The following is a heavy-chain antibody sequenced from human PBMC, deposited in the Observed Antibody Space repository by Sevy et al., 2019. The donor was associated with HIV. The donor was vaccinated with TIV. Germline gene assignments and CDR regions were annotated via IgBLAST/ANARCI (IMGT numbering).Heavy chain of an antibody. CDR2: IIPILGTA. D-gene: IGHD3-3*01. CDR1: GGTFSSYA. CDR3: ARDRRLEVTPPYYYYMDV. V-gene: IGHV1-69*11. Sequence: ASVMVSCKASGGTFSSYAISWVRQAPGQGLEWMGRIIPILGTANYAQKFQGRVTITADESTSTGYMEVSSLRSEDTAVYYCARDRRLEVTPPYYYYMDVWGKGTTVTVSS. J-gene: IGHJ6*03.